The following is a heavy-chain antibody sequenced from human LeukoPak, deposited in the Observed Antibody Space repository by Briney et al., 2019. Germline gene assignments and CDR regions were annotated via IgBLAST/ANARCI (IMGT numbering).Heavy chain of an antibody. V-gene: IGHV3-66*01. CDR3: ARDDGAGGPFDY. CDR2: IYSGGST. J-gene: IGHJ4*02. Sequence: GGSLRLSCAVSGFSVSSNYTNWVRQAPGKGLEWVSVIYSGGSTYYADSVKGRFTISRDNSKNTLYLQMNSLRAEDTAVYYCARDDGAGGPFDYWGQGTLVTVSS. D-gene: IGHD3-10*01. CDR1: GFSVSSNY.